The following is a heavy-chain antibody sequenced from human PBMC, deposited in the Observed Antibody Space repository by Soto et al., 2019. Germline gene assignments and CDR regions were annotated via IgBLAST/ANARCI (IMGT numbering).Heavy chain of an antibody. V-gene: IGHV1-8*01. J-gene: IGHJ6*03. D-gene: IGHD3-10*01. Sequence: QVQLVQSGAEVKKPGASVKVSCKASGDTFTGDEITWVRQATGQGLEWMGWMNLNGGNTGYAQTFQGRGSMTGNTSISTAYMELSSLRSEVTAVYYCARVPRGSRYFYYLDVWGKGTTVIVSS. CDR3: ARVPRGSRYFYYLDV. CDR2: MNLNGGNT. CDR1: GDTFTGDE.